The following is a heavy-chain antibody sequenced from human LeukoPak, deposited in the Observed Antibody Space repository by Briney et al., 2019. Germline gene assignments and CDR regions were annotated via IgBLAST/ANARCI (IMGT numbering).Heavy chain of an antibody. CDR2: IYYSGST. Sequence: SETLSLTCTVSGGSISSSSYYWGWIRQPPGKGLEWIGSIYYSGSTYYNPSLKSRVTISVDTSKNQSSLKLSSVTAADTAVYYCACSWYSVYYYGMDVWGQGTTVTVSS. D-gene: IGHD6-13*01. V-gene: IGHV4-39*01. J-gene: IGHJ6*02. CDR1: GGSISSSSYY. CDR3: ACSWYSVYYYGMDV.